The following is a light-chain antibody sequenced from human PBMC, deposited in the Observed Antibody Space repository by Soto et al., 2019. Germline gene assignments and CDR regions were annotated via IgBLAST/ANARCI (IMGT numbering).Light chain of an antibody. Sequence: PGERATLSCRASQSLSSSYLAWYKHKPGQAPRLLISGASSRATGIPDRFSGSGSGTDFTLSISRLEPEDFAVYYCQQYGSASWTVGQGTNVDIK. CDR1: QSLSSSY. V-gene: IGKV3-20*01. J-gene: IGKJ1*01. CDR3: QQYGSASWT. CDR2: GAS.